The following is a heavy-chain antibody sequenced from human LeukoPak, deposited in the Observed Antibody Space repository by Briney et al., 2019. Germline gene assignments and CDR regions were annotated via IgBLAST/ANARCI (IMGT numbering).Heavy chain of an antibody. D-gene: IGHD3-10*01. CDR2: IYYSGST. J-gene: IGHJ4*02. CDR1: GGSISSSSYY. CDR3: ARHLSPYYGSGSYGSLDY. V-gene: IGHV4-39*01. Sequence: PSETLSLTCTVSGGSISSSSYYWGWIRQPRGKGLEWIGSIYYSGSTYYNPSLKSRVTISVDTSKNQFSLKLSSVTAADTAVYYCARHLSPYYGSGSYGSLDYWGQGTLVTVSS.